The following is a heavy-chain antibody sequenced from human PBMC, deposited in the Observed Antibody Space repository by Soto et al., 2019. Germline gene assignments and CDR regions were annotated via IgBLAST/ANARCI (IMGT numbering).Heavy chain of an antibody. CDR1: GFTFSSYA. Sequence: GGSLRLSCAASGFTFSSYAMHWVRQAPGKGLEWVAVISYDGSNKYYADSVKGRFTISRDNSKNTLYLQMNSLRAEDTAVYYCVRDSEPHGSGSYPDYWGQGTLVTVSS. J-gene: IGHJ4*02. V-gene: IGHV3-30*04. CDR2: ISYDGSNK. D-gene: IGHD3-10*01. CDR3: VRDSEPHGSGSYPDY.